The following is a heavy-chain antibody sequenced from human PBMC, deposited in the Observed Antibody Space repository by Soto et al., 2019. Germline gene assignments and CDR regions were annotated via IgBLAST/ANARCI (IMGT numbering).Heavy chain of an antibody. D-gene: IGHD3-16*01. Sequence: QVQLVQSGDEVRKPGSSVKVSCKASGYIFVNYGIAWVRQAPGQGLEWMGWISPYSGNTHYASKFQGRLTMTTDTXXSTAYMELGSLTSDDTAVYYCARVASYVTHTTQDVWGQGTTVTVSS. CDR3: ARVASYVTHTTQDV. CDR2: ISPYSGNT. J-gene: IGHJ6*02. V-gene: IGHV1-18*01. CDR1: GYIFVNYG.